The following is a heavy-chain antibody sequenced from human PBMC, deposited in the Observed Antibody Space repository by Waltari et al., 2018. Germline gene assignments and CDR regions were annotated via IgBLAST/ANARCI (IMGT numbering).Heavy chain of an antibody. V-gene: IGHV3-74*01. CDR2: INTDGRST. Sequence: EVQLVESGGGLVQPGGSLRLSCAASGFTFSSYWMHWVRQAPGKGLVWVSRINTDGRSTSYADSVKGRFTISRDNAKNTLYLQMNSLRAEDTAVYYCARRADFWSGYQFGDFDYWGQGTLVTVSS. CDR1: GFTFSSYW. CDR3: ARRADFWSGYQFGDFDY. D-gene: IGHD3-3*01. J-gene: IGHJ4*02.